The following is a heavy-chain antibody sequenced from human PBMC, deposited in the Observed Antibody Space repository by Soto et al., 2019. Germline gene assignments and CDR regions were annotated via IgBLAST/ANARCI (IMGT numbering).Heavy chain of an antibody. J-gene: IGHJ4*02. V-gene: IGHV1-2*02. CDR2: INPISGGT. CDR1: GYTFNGYY. CDR3: ARNYYDSSDRDYLDY. D-gene: IGHD3-22*01. Sequence: ASVKVSCKASGYTFNGYYIHWVRQAPGQGLEWMGWINPISGGTNYAQKFQGRVTMTRDTSIATVYMGLSRLKSDDTAVYYCARNYYDSSDRDYLDYWGQGTLVTVSS.